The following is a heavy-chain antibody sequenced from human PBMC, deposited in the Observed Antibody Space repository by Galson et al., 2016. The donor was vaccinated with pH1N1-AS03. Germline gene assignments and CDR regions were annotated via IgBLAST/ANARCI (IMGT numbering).Heavy chain of an antibody. J-gene: IGHJ4*02. CDR2: ISASGGDT. CDR1: GFTFSTYA. D-gene: IGHD4-23*01. CDR3: VRRSPWATVGTYYFDY. Sequence: SLRLSCAASGFTFSTYAMSWVRQAQGMGLEWVSSISASGGDTCYADSVKGRFTISRDNSRNTVSLQMNSLRDDDTAVYYCVRRSPWATVGTYYFDYWGQGILVTVSS. V-gene: IGHV3-23*01.